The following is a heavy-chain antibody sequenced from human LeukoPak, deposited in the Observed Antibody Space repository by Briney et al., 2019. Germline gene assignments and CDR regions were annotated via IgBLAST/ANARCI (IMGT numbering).Heavy chain of an antibody. V-gene: IGHV4-34*01. CDR2: INHSGST. CDR1: GGSFSGYY. D-gene: IGHD2-15*01. J-gene: IGHJ6*04. Sequence: SETLSLTCAVYGGSFSGYYWSWIRQPPGKGLEWIGEINHSGSTNYNPSLRSRVTISVDTSKNQFSLKLSSVTAADTAVYYCAGLGYSSLYGMDVWGKGTTVTVSS. CDR3: AGLGYSSLYGMDV.